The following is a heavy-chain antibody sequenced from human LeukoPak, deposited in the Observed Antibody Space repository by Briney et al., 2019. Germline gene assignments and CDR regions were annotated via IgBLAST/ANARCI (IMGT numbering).Heavy chain of an antibody. CDR2: IDSDGSST. Sequence: PGGSLRLSCAASGCTFSDYWMHWVRQAPGKGLVWVSRIDSDGSSTSNADSVKGRFTISRDNAKNTVYLQMNSLRAEDTAVYYCARGFTIFGVVNDAFDIWGQGTMVTVSS. V-gene: IGHV3-74*01. J-gene: IGHJ3*02. CDR1: GCTFSDYW. CDR3: ARGFTIFGVVNDAFDI. D-gene: IGHD3-3*01.